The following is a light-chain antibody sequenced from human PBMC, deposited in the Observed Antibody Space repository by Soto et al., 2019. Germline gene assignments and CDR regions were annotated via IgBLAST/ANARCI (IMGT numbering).Light chain of an antibody. J-gene: IGLJ2*01. CDR3: SSYTSSSTVI. CDR1: SSDVGGYNF. CDR2: DVS. V-gene: IGLV2-14*01. Sequence: QSVLTQPASVSGSPGQSITISCTGTSSDVGGYNFVSWYQQHPGKAPKFLIYDVSYRPSGVSDRFSGSKSGNTASLTISGLQAEDEAVYYCSSYTSSSTVIFGGGTKLTVL.